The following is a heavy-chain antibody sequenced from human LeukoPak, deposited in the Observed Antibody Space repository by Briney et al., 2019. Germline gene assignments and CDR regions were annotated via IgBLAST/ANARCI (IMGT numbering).Heavy chain of an antibody. V-gene: IGHV1-2*02. Sequence: ASVKVSCKASGYTFSGYYLHWVRQAPGQGLEWMGWINPNSGGTNYAQKFQGRVTMTRDTSTSTVYMELSSLRSEDTAVYYCAREETSWGQGTLVTVSS. CDR2: INPNSGGT. J-gene: IGHJ4*02. CDR1: GYTFSGYY. CDR3: AREETS.